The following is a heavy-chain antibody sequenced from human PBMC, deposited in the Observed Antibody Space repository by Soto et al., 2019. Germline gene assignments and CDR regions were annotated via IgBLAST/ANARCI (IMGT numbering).Heavy chain of an antibody. J-gene: IGHJ4*02. Sequence: QVQLQQSGAGLLKPSETLSLTCAVYGESFSGHIWTWIRQTPGKGLQWIGQINHSGSASYNPSLNSRVTISVPTSHSQVPLELRSVNAADTAVYYCARGLITGSHYSGGWYYFDSWGQGTQVTVSS. CDR1: GESFSGHI. D-gene: IGHD6-19*01. V-gene: IGHV4-34*01. CDR2: INHSGSA. CDR3: ARGLITGSHYSGGWYYFDS.